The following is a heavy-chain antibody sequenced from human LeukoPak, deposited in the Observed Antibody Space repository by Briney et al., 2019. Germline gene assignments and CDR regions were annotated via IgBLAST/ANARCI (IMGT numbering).Heavy chain of an antibody. CDR2: INPNSGGT. J-gene: IGHJ1*01. CDR1: GYTFTSYD. D-gene: IGHD5-12*01. Sequence: ASVKVSCKASGYTFTSYDINWVRQATGQGLEWMGWINPNSGGTNYAQKFQGRVTMTRDTSISTAYMEPSRLRSDDTAVYYCARVGRTWLNAEYFQHWGQGTLVTVSS. CDR3: ARVGRTWLNAEYFQH. V-gene: IGHV1-2*02.